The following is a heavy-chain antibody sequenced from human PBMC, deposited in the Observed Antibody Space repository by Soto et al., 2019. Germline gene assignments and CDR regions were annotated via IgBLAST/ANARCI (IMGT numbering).Heavy chain of an antibody. CDR3: ARAPMILTRSYFDS. CDR2: ISSSGNT. J-gene: IGHJ4*02. V-gene: IGHV4-59*01. CDR1: DGSISNFY. D-gene: IGHD3-16*01. Sequence: LSLTCTVSDGSISNFYWSWIRQPPGKGLEWIGYISSSGNTNYNPSLKSRVSISVDTSKNQFSLNLTSVTAADTAVYYCARAPMILTRSYFDSWGQGTPVTVSS.